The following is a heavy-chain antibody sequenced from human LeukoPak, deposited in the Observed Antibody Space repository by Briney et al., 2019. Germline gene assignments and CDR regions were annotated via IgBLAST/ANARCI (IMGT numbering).Heavy chain of an antibody. D-gene: IGHD5/OR15-5a*01. CDR3: ARDRQGLGDAFDL. V-gene: IGHV1-18*04. Sequence: ASVKVSCKASGYTFTVYYMYSVRQAPGQRLEWMGWINTYNGNTDFAQKFQGRVTMTTDTPPSTAYMELRSLRSDDTAVYYCARDRQGLGDAFDLWGQGTMVTVSS. J-gene: IGHJ3*01. CDR2: INTYNGNT. CDR1: GYTFTVYY.